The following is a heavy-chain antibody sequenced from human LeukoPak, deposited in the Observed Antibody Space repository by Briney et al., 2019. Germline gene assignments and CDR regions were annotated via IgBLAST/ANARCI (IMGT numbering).Heavy chain of an antibody. CDR3: VRDLNWAFDY. D-gene: IGHD3-16*01. CDR2: IRSESSGT. V-gene: IGHV3-48*01. J-gene: IGHJ4*02. Sequence: GGSLRLSCAASGFTFSSYAMHWVRQAPGKELEWISNIRSESSGTTYADSVKGRFTISRDNAENSLYLQINSLRADDTAVYYCVRDLNWAFDYWGQGALVTVSS. CDR1: GFTFSSYA.